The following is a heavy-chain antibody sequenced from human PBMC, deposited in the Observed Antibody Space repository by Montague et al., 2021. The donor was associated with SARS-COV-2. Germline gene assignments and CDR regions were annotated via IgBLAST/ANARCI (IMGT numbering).Heavy chain of an antibody. V-gene: IGHV4-34*01. D-gene: IGHD3-22*01. CDR2: INHRGTS. CDR1: GGSFSDYY. J-gene: IGHJ4*02. CDR3: ARGRQHFNMIVVAMTGGEYYFDY. Sequence: SETLSLTCAVYGGSFSDYYWSWIRQPPGKGLEWIGEINHRGTSKYNPSLKSRVSISLDTSKNQFSLYLSSMTAADTAVYYCARGRQHFNMIVVAMTGGEYYFDYWGQGTLVTVSP.